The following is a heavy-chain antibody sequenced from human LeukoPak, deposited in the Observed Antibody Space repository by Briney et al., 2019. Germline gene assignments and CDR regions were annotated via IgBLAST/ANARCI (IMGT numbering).Heavy chain of an antibody. D-gene: IGHD3-10*01. CDR2: IKSKTDDGTT. CDR3: TTTYYYGSGSYGTDFDY. CDR1: GFTFSNAW. Sequence: GGSLRLSCAASGFTFSNAWMSWVRQAPGKGLEWVGRIKSKTDDGTTDYAAPVKGRFTISRDDSKNTLYLQMDSLKTEDTAVYYCTTTYYYGSGSYGTDFDYWGQGTLVTVSS. J-gene: IGHJ4*02. V-gene: IGHV3-15*01.